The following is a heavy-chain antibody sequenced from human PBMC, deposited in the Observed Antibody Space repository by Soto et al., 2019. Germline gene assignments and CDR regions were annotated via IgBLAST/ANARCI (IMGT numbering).Heavy chain of an antibody. J-gene: IGHJ6*02. CDR3: ARVQLMGQSHAYSGMDV. CDR1: GGSISSYY. CDR2: IYYSGST. Sequence: SETLSLTCTVSGGSISSYYWSWIRQPPGKGLEWIGYIYYSGSTNYNPSLKSRVTISVDTSKNQFSLKLSSVTAADTAVYYCARVQLMGQSHAYSGMDVWGQGTTVTVSS. V-gene: IGHV4-59*01. D-gene: IGHD3-16*01.